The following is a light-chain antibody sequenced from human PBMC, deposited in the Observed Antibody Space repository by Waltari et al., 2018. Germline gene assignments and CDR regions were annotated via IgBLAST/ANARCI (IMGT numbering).Light chain of an antibody. CDR2: SND. CDR1: ISNIGSNT. CDR3: AAWDDSLGGPV. Sequence: QSLLTQPPSASGTPGQRVTISCSGGISNIGSNTINWYRQFPGPAPKALIYSNDQRTSGVPERFSGSKSGTSASLAISGLQSEDEADYYCAAWDDSLGGPVFGGGTKLTVL. J-gene: IGLJ2*01. V-gene: IGLV1-44*01.